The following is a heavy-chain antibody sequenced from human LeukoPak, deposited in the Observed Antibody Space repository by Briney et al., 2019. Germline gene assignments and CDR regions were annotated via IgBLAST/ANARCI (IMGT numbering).Heavy chain of an antibody. CDR1: GGTFSSTV. CDR3: ARDVFSRDPHYGGPVHD. V-gene: IGHV1-69*05. CDR2: SIPIFGRT. Sequence: SVKVSCKASGGTFSSTVNSWLRQAPGQGLEWMGGSIPIFGRTNYAQKFQGRVTITTDESTGTAYMELSSLRSEDTAVYYCARDVFSRDPHYGGPVHDWGQGTLVTVSS. D-gene: IGHD4/OR15-4a*01. J-gene: IGHJ4*02.